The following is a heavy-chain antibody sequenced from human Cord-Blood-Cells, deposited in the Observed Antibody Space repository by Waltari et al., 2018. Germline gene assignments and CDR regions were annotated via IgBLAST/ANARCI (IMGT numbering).Heavy chain of an antibody. Sequence: QVQLVQSGAEVNKPAASVKVACTASRSPCTGHLIHSVRQAPGQGLEWMGWINPNSGGTNYAQKFQGWVTMTRDTSISTAYMELSRLRSDDTTVYYCARARRFSSFFIDYWGQGTLVTVSS. CDR2: INPNSGGT. J-gene: IGHJ4*02. V-gene: IGHV1-2*04. D-gene: IGHD3-3*01. CDR3: ARARRFSSFFIDY. CDR1: RSPCTGHL.